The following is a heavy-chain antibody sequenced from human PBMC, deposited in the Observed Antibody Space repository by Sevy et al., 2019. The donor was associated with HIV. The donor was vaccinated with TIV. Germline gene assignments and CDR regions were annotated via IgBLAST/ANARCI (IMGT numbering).Heavy chain of an antibody. Sequence: GGCLRLSCAASGFTFDDYTMHWVRQAPGKGLEWVSLISWDGGSTYYADSVKGRFTISRDNSKNSLYLQMNSLRTEDTALYYCAKSPAYGDYVAEYFQHWGQGTLVTVSS. CDR3: AKSPAYGDYVAEYFQH. J-gene: IGHJ1*01. D-gene: IGHD4-17*01. CDR2: ISWDGGST. CDR1: GFTFDDYT. V-gene: IGHV3-43*01.